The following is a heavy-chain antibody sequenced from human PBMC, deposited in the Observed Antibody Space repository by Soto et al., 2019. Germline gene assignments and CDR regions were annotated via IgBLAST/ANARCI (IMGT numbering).Heavy chain of an antibody. D-gene: IGHD3-3*01. J-gene: IGHJ6*02. CDR2: IYYSGST. Sequence: QVQLQESGPGLVKPSQTLSLTCTVSGGSISSGGYYWSWIRQHPGKGLEWIGYIYYSGSTYYNPSLKSRLTISVDTSKNQFSLKLSSVTAADTAVYYCARVRYYDFWSGYYPYYYYYGMDVWGQGTTVTVSS. CDR3: ARVRYYDFWSGYYPYYYYYGMDV. CDR1: GGSISSGGYY. V-gene: IGHV4-31*03.